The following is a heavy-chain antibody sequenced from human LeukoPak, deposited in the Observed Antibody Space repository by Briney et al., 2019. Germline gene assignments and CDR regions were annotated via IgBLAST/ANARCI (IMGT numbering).Heavy chain of an antibody. J-gene: IGHJ4*02. Sequence: GGSLRLSCAASGFTVSSNYMSWVRQAPGKGLEWVSVIYSGGSTYYADSVKGRFTISRDNSKNTLYLQMNSLRAEDTAVYYCARYSSSWYMDYWGQGTLVTVSS. CDR2: IYSGGST. D-gene: IGHD6-13*01. CDR1: GFTVSSNY. V-gene: IGHV3-53*01. CDR3: ARYSSSWYMDY.